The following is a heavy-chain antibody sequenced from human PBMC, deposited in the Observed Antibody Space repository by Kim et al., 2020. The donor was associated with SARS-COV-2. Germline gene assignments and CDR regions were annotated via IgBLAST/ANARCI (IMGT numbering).Heavy chain of an antibody. V-gene: IGHV1-69*13. CDR3: ARELQVLVAPRHGMDV. CDR2: IIPIFGTA. D-gene: IGHD2-8*01. CDR1: GGTFSSYA. Sequence: SVKVSCKASGGTFSSYAISWVRQAPGQGLEWMGGIIPIFGTANYAQKFQGRVTITADESTSTAYMELSSLRSEDTAVYYCARELQVLVAPRHGMDVWGQGTTVTVSS. J-gene: IGHJ6*02.